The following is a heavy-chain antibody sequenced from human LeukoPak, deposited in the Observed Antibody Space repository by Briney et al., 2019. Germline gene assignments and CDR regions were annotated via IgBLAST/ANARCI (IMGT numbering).Heavy chain of an antibody. Sequence: PGGSLRLSCAASGFTFSSYTMNWVRQAPGKGLEWVSSIPDNGAYSHHADSVKGRFTISRDNAKNSLYLQMNSLRAEDTAVYYCARHAPTSSAFDYWGHGTLVTVSS. CDR3: ARHAPTSSAFDY. D-gene: IGHD6-19*01. J-gene: IGHJ4*01. CDR2: IPDNGAYS. CDR1: GFTFSSYT. V-gene: IGHV3-21*01.